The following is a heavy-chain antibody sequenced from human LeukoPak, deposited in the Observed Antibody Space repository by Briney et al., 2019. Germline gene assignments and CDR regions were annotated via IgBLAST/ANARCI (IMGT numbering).Heavy chain of an antibody. V-gene: IGHV4-30-2*01. D-gene: IGHD2-21*02. CDR3: ARGGGDHTVYFDY. Sequence: SETLSLTCAVSGASISSGNYSWTWIRQPPGKGLEWIGFIYDIGNTYYNPSLESRVAISLDRSKNQFSLKLDSVSAADTAVYYCARGGGDHTVYFDYWGQGTLVTVSS. J-gene: IGHJ4*02. CDR1: GASISSGNYS. CDR2: IYDIGNT.